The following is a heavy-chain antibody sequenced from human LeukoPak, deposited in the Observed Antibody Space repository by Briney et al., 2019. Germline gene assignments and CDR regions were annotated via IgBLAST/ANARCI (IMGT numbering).Heavy chain of an antibody. CDR3: ARVGSDGDYFQGDYFDY. J-gene: IGHJ4*02. V-gene: IGHV1-2*02. CDR2: INPNSGGT. CDR1: GYTFTGYY. Sequence: GASVKVSCKASGYTFTGYYMHWVRQAPGQGLEWMGWINPNSGGTNYAQKFQGRVTMTRDTSISTAYMELSRLRSDDTAVYYCARVGSDGDYFQGDYFDYWGQGTLVTVSS. D-gene: IGHD4-17*01.